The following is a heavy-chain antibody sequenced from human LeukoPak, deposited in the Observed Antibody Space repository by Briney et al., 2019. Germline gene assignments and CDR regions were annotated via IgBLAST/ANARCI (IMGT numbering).Heavy chain of an antibody. V-gene: IGHV1-69*04. CDR1: GGTFSSYA. J-gene: IGHJ4*02. CDR3: ASGDVDTAMAAQRY. CDR2: IIPILGIA. D-gene: IGHD5-18*01. Sequence: PRASVKVSCKASGGTFSSYAISWVRQAPGQGLEWMGRIIPILGIANYAQKFQGRVTITADKSTSTAYMELSSLRSEDTAVYYCASGDVDTAMAAQRYWGQGTLVTVSS.